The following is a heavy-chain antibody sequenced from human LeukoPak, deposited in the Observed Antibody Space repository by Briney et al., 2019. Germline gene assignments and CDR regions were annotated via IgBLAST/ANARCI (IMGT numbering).Heavy chain of an antibody. CDR2: ISGSGGAT. J-gene: IGHJ6*02. Sequence: GGSLRLSCAASGFTFSNYAMSWVRQAPGKGLEWVSGISGSGGATYYADSVKGRFTISRDNSKNTLYLQMSGLRAEDTAVYYCAKKVITYYYGMDVWGQGATVTVSS. D-gene: IGHD2-21*01. V-gene: IGHV3-23*01. CDR1: GFTFSNYA. CDR3: AKKVITYYYGMDV.